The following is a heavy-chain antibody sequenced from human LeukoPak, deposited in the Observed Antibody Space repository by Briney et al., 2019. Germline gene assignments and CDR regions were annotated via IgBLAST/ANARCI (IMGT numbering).Heavy chain of an antibody. CDR3: ARDGRKGALWFGELLFDY. V-gene: IGHV3-11*01. D-gene: IGHD3-10*01. CDR1: GFTFSDYY. CDR2: ISSSGSTI. J-gene: IGHJ4*02. Sequence: GGSLRLSCAASGFTFSDYYMSWIRQAPGKGLEWVSYISSSGSTIYYADSVKGRFTISRDNAKNSLYLQMNSLRAEDTAVYYCARDGRKGALWFGELLFDYWGQGTLVTVSS.